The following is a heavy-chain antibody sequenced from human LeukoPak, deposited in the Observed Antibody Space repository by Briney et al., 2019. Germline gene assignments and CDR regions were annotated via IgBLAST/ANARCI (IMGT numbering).Heavy chain of an antibody. D-gene: IGHD2/OR15-2a*01. CDR2: IYYSGST. V-gene: IGHV4-39*01. CDR1: GGSISSSSYY. CDR3: ARPKRIQLGLGFDY. J-gene: IGHJ4*02. Sequence: PSETLSLACTVSGGSISSSSYYWGWIRQPPGKGLEWIGSIYYSGSTYYNPSLKSRVTISVDTSKNQFSLKLSSVTAADTAVYYCARPKRIQLGLGFDYWGQETLVTVSS.